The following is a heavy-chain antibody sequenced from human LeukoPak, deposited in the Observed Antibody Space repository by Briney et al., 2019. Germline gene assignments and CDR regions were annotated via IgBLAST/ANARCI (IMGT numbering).Heavy chain of an antibody. CDR2: ISSSSSYI. Sequence: PGGSLRLSCAASGFTFSSYSMNWVRRAPGKGLEWVSSISSSSSYIYYADSVKGRFTISRDNAKNSLYLQMNILRAEDTAVYYCARDRSRIQLWSPGYFDYWGQGTLVTVSS. CDR1: GFTFSSYS. CDR3: ARDRSRIQLWSPGYFDY. D-gene: IGHD5-18*01. V-gene: IGHV3-21*01. J-gene: IGHJ4*02.